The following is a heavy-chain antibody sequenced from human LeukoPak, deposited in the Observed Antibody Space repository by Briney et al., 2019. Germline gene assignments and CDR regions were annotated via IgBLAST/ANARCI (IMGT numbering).Heavy chain of an antibody. D-gene: IGHD6-19*01. V-gene: IGHV3-23*01. J-gene: IGHJ4*02. CDR2: IGDSGEIE. CDR1: GLILRGHA. CDR3: AKGYSSGWTPFDY. Sequence: PGGSLRLSCEASGLILRGHAMSWVRQAPGKGLEWVSGIGDSGEIERYADSVKGRFTISRDNFRNTAYLEMRSLRPEDTAVYYCAKGYSSGWTPFDYWGQGTQVTVSS.